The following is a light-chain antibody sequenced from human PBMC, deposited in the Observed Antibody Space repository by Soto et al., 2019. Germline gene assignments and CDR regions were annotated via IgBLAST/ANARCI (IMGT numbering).Light chain of an antibody. J-gene: IGKJ1*01. V-gene: IGKV1-5*03. CDR2: KAS. CDR1: QSISSW. Sequence: DIQMTQSPSTLSASVGDRVTITCRASQSISSWLAWYQQRPGKAPKLLIYKASTVETGVPSRFSGSGSGTEFTLTISRLQPDDFAAYYCQQYNTSGTFGQGTKVDIK. CDR3: QQYNTSGT.